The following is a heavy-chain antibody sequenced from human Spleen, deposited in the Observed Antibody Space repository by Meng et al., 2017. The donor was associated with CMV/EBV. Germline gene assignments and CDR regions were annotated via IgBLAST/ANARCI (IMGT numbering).Heavy chain of an antibody. CDR1: GFTFSSYW. CDR3: ANDIAPAATPFDP. CDR2: IKQDGGEK. V-gene: IGHV3-7*01. J-gene: IGHJ5*02. D-gene: IGHD6-13*01. Sequence: GESLKISCAASGFTFSSYWVSWVRQAPGKGLEWVANIKQDGGEKYCVDSVKGRFTISRDNAKNSLYLQMNSLRTEDTAVYYCANDIAPAATPFDPWGQGTLVTVSS.